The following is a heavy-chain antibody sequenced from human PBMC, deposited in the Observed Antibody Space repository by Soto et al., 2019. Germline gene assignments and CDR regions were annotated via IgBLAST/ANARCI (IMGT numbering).Heavy chain of an antibody. V-gene: IGHV3-15*01. CDR1: GFTFSNAW. D-gene: IGHD5-18*01. CDR3: TTSWLRYGNYFDY. Sequence: GGSLRLSCAASGFTFSNAWMSWVRQAPGKGLEWVGRIKSKTDGGTTDYAAPVKGRFTISRDDSKNTLYLQMNSLKTEDTAVYYCTTSWLRYGNYFDYWGQGTLVTVSS. CDR2: IKSKTDGGTT. J-gene: IGHJ4*02.